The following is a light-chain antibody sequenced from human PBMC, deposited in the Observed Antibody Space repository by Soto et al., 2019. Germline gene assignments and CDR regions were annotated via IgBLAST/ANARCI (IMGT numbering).Light chain of an antibody. Sequence: EIVLTQSPATLSLSPGERATLSCRASQSVNTYLAWYQQRPGQAPRLLMYDASNRATGIPAWFSGRGSGTDFSLTIDSLEPEDLAVYYCQQRSNWPLTFGGGTKVQIK. CDR1: QSVNTY. V-gene: IGKV3-11*01. CDR2: DAS. CDR3: QQRSNWPLT. J-gene: IGKJ4*01.